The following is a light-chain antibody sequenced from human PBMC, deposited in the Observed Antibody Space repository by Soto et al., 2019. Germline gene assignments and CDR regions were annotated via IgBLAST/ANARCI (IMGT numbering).Light chain of an antibody. Sequence: EIVMTQSPATLSVSPGERATLSCRASQSVSSNLAWYQQKPGQAPRLLIYGASTRASGFPARFSGSGSGTEFTLTIRGLQSEDFAIYYCQQYNTWPRTFGQGTKVEIK. V-gene: IGKV3-15*01. CDR3: QQYNTWPRT. J-gene: IGKJ1*01. CDR2: GAS. CDR1: QSVSSN.